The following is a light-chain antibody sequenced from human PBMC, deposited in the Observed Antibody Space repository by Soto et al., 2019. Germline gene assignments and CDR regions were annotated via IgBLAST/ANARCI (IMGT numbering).Light chain of an antibody. CDR1: SSDVGSYNL. Sequence: QSALTQPASMSGSPGQSITISCTGTSSDVGSYNLVSWYQQHPGKAPKLMIYEDTRRPSRVSIRFYGSKSGNTASLTISGLQAEDEADYYCCSYANSNSWVFGGGTQLTVL. J-gene: IGLJ7*01. CDR3: CSYANSNSWV. CDR2: EDT. V-gene: IGLV2-23*01.